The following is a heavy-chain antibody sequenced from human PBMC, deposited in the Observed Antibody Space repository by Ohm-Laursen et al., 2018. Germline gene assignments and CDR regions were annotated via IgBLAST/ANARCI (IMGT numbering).Heavy chain of an antibody. D-gene: IGHD4-17*01. J-gene: IGHJ4*02. CDR2: INPSGGST. Sequence: ASVKVSCKASGYTFTSYYMHWVRQAPGQGLEWMGIINPSGGSTSYAQKSQGRVTMTRDTSTSTVYMELSSLRSEDTAVYYCARPDLNGDYGYWGQGTLVTVSS. CDR1: GYTFTSYY. V-gene: IGHV1-46*01. CDR3: ARPDLNGDYGY.